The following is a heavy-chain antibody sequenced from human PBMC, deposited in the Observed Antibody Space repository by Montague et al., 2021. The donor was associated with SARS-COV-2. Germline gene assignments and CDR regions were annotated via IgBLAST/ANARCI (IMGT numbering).Heavy chain of an antibody. CDR2: ISYDGDKK. V-gene: IGHV3-30-3*01. CDR3: ARVCVGATDYNYYSGLDV. CDR1: GFTFSSYA. J-gene: IGHJ6*02. D-gene: IGHD1-26*01. Sequence: SLRLSCAASGFTFSSYAMHWVRQAPGKGLEWVAVISYDGDKKHYADSVKGRVTISRDNSKNTLYLQMNSLRADDTAVYYCARVCVGATDYNYYSGLDVWGQGTTVTVAS.